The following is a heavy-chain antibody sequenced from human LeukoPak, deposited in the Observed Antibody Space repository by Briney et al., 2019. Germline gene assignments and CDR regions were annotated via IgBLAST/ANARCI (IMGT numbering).Heavy chain of an antibody. CDR2: MNPNSGNT. CDR1: GYTFTSYD. CDR3: ATTYSGYANFDY. Sequence: ASVKVSCKASGYTFTSYDINWVRQATGQGLEWMGWMNPNSGNTGYAQKFQGRVTMTRNTSISTAYMELSSLRSEDTAVYYCATTYSGYANFDYWGQGTLVTVSS. J-gene: IGHJ4*02. V-gene: IGHV1-8*01. D-gene: IGHD5-12*01.